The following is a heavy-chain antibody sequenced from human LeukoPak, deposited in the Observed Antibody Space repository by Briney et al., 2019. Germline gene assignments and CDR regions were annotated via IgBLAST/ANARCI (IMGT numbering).Heavy chain of an antibody. Sequence: ASVKVSCKASGYTFTSYDINWVRQATGQGLEWMGWMNPNSGNTGYAQKFQGRVTMTRNTSISTAYMELSSLRSEDTAVYYCARFRATMIAVGLDCWGQGTLVTVSS. V-gene: IGHV1-8*01. D-gene: IGHD3-22*01. J-gene: IGHJ4*02. CDR2: MNPNSGNT. CDR1: GYTFTSYD. CDR3: ARFRATMIAVGLDC.